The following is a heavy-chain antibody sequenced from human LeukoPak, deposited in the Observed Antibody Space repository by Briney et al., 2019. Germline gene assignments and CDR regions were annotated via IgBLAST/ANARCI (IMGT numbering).Heavy chain of an antibody. CDR2: INTNTGNP. D-gene: IGHD1-26*01. J-gene: IGHJ4*02. CDR3: ARFNSGSYQHYFDY. CDR1: GYTFTSYA. V-gene: IGHV7-4-1*02. Sequence: ASVKVSCKASGYTFTSYAMNWVRQAPGQGLEWMGWINTNTGNPTYAQGFTGRFVFSLDTSVSTAYLQISSLKAEDTAVYYCARFNSGSYQHYFDYWGQGTLVTVSS.